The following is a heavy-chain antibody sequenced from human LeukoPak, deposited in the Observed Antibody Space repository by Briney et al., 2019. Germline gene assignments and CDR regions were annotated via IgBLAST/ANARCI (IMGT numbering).Heavy chain of an antibody. CDR1: GFTFDDYG. J-gene: IGHJ4*02. V-gene: IGHV3-20*04. Sequence: GGSLRLSCAASGFTFDDYGMSWVRQAPGKGLEWVSGINWNGGSTGYADSVKGRFTISRDNAKNSLYLQMNSLRAEDTALYYCARDRPYYYDSSGYYYFDYWGQGTLVTVSS. CDR3: ARDRPYYYDSSGYYYFDY. D-gene: IGHD3-22*01. CDR2: INWNGGST.